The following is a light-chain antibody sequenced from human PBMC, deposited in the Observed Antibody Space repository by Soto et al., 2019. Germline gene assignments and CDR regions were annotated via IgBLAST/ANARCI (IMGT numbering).Light chain of an antibody. CDR3: QQRSNWPSLT. Sequence: EIVLTQSPATLSLSPGERATLSCRASQSISSYLAWYQQKPGQPPRLLMYDPSTRATGIPARFSGSGSGTDFTLTISSLEPEDFAVYYCQQRSNWPSLTFGGGTKVDIK. CDR2: DPS. J-gene: IGKJ4*01. CDR1: QSISSY. V-gene: IGKV3-11*01.